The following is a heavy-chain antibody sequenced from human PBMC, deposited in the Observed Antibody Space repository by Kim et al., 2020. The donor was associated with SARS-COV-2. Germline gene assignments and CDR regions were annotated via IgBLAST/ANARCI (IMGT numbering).Heavy chain of an antibody. Sequence: ASVKVSCKASGYTFTSYGISWVRQAPGQGLEWMGWISAYNGNTNYAQKLQGRVTMTTDTSTSTAYMELRSLRSDDTAVYYCARLPVVVVSAAMPGAPGLFVPWGEGALVTVSS. CDR1: GYTFTSYG. CDR2: ISAYNGNT. CDR3: ARLPVVVVSAAMPGAPGLFVP. V-gene: IGHV1-18*01. J-gene: IGHJ5*02. D-gene: IGHD2-2*01.